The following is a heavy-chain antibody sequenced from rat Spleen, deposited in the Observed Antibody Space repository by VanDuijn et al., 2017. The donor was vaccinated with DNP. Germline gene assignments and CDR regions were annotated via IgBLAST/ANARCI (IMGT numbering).Heavy chain of an antibody. CDR1: GFTFSNFD. CDR3: IRWNSGHFDY. V-gene: IGHV5-17*01. Sequence: EVQLVESGGGLVQPGRSLKLSCAASGFTFSNFDMAWVRQAPKKGLEWVATISYDGSSLYYRDSVKGRFTISRDNAKTTLYLQMDSLRSEDMATYYCIRWNSGHFDYWGQGVMVTVSS. D-gene: IGHD4-3*01. CDR2: ISYDGSSL. J-gene: IGHJ2*01.